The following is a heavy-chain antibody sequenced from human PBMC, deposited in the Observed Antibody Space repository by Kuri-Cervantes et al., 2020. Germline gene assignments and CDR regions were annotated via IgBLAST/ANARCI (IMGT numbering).Heavy chain of an antibody. J-gene: IGHJ2*01. Sequence: SQTLSLTCAASGGSVSGFYWSWIRQPPGKGLEWIGVINHSGSINYNPSLKSRVTISVDTYKIQFSMKPSSVTPADTAVYYCATETGTGTPRRGYLDLWGRGTLVTVSS. CDR3: ATETGTGTPRRGYLDL. V-gene: IGHV4-34*01. CDR1: GGSVSGFY. D-gene: IGHD3/OR15-3a*01. CDR2: INHSGSI.